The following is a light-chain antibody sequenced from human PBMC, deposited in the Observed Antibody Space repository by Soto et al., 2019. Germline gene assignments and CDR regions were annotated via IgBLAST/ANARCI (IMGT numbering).Light chain of an antibody. Sequence: TQSASVSGSPGQSITISCTGTSSDVGNYNLVSWYQQHPGKAHKLMNYEDSKRPSGVSNRFTGSKSGNTASLTISVLQAEDEGDYYCCSYAGSSTYAFGTGTKVTVL. CDR1: SSDVGNYNL. CDR3: CSYAGSSTYA. J-gene: IGLJ1*01. CDR2: EDS. V-gene: IGLV2-23*01.